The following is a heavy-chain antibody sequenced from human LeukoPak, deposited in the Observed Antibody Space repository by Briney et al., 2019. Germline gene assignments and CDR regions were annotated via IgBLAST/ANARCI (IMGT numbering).Heavy chain of an antibody. D-gene: IGHD6-13*01. V-gene: IGHV1-69*04. J-gene: IGHJ4*02. CDR1: GGTFSSYA. Sequence: ASVKVSCKASGGTFSSYAISWVRQAPGQGLEWMGRIIPILGIANYAQKFQGRVTITADKSTSTAYMELSSLRSEGTAVYYCAKSQGIAAAGTLGHWGQGTLVTVSS. CDR3: AKSQGIAAAGTLGH. CDR2: IIPILGIA.